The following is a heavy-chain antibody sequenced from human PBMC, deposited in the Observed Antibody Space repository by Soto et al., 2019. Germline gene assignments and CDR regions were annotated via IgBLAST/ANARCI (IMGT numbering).Heavy chain of an antibody. CDR1: GYTFINHG. CDR2: VSGHYGNT. V-gene: IGHV1-18*04. D-gene: IGHD1-1*01. J-gene: IGHJ4*02. Sequence: SVKVSSRASGYTFINHGISWVRQAPVQGLEWMGWVSGHYGNTNYAQKFKGRVTMTTETSTSTAYMELRSLTSDDTAMYFCARDSYPLAYYFNYWGKGPMVIAYS. CDR3: ARDSYPLAYYFNY.